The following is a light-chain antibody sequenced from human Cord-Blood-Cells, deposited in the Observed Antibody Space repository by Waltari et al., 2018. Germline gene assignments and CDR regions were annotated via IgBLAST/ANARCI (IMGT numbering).Light chain of an antibody. CDR3: CSYAGSSTYV. Sequence: QSALTQPASVSGSPGQSITISCTGTSSDVGSYNLVSWYQQHPGKAPKLMIYEGSKLPARVSKRFSGSKSGNTASLTISGLQAEDEADYYCCSYAGSSTYVFGTGTKVTVL. J-gene: IGLJ1*01. CDR2: EGS. V-gene: IGLV2-23*01. CDR1: SSDVGSYNL.